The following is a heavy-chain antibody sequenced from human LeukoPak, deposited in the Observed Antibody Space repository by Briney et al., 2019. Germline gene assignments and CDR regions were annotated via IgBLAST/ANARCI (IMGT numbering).Heavy chain of an antibody. V-gene: IGHV3-23*01. CDR1: GFTFSSYA. J-gene: IGHJ4*02. CDR3: AKGSRGWFGEFGY. CDR2: ISGSGGST. Sequence: GGSLRLSWAASGFTFSSYAMSWVRQAPGKGLEWVSAISGSGGSTYYADPVKGRFTISRDNSKNTLYLQMNSLRAEDTAVYYCAKGSRGWFGEFGYWGQGTLVTVSS. D-gene: IGHD3-10*01.